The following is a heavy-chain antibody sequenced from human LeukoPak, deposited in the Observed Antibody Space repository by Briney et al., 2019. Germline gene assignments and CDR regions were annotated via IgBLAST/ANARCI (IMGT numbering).Heavy chain of an antibody. CDR1: GGSISSSSYY. V-gene: IGHV4-39*01. J-gene: IGHJ4*02. CDR3: ARTQRITIFVVVKAFDY. D-gene: IGHD3-3*01. Sequence: PSETLSLTCTVSGGSISSSSYYWGWIRQPPGKGLEWIGSIYYSGSTYYNPSLKSRVTISVDTSKNQFSLKLSSVTAADTAVYYCARTQRITIFVVVKAFDYWGQGTLVTVSS. CDR2: IYYSGST.